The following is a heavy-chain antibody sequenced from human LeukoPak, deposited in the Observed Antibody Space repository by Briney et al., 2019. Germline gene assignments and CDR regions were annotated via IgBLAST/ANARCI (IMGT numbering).Heavy chain of an antibody. J-gene: IGHJ6*03. V-gene: IGHV1-18*01. CDR2: ISAYNGNT. D-gene: IGHD5-18*01. CDR3: ARGGYSYEYYYYYYMDV. Sequence: GASVKVSCKASGYTFTSYGISWVRQAPGQGLEWMGWISAYNGNTNYAQKLQGRVTMTTDTSTSTAYMELSSLRSEDTAVYYCARGGYSYEYYYYYYMDVWGKGTTVTVSS. CDR1: GYTFTSYG.